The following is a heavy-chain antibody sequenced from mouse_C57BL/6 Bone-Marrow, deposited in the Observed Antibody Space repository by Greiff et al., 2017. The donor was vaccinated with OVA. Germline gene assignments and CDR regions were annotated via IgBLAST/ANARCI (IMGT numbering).Heavy chain of an antibody. J-gene: IGHJ1*03. V-gene: IGHV5-15*01. CDR3: ARHNYYGSSYRYFDV. D-gene: IGHD1-1*01. Sequence: EVQVVESGGGLVQPGGSLKLSCAASGFTFSDYGMAWVRQAPRKGPEWVAFISNLAYSIYYADTVTGRFTISRENAKNTLYLEMSSQMSEDTAMYYCARHNYYGSSYRYFDVWGTGTTVTVSS. CDR2: ISNLAYSI. CDR1: GFTFSDYG.